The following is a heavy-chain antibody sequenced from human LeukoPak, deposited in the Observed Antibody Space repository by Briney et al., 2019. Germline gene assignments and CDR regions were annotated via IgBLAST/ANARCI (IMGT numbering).Heavy chain of an antibody. D-gene: IGHD2-2*01. CDR2: IKQDGSEK. J-gene: IGHJ4*02. Sequence: PGGSLRLFCAVSRFTFSNYWMSWVRQAPGKGLEWVANIKQDGSEKYYVDSVKGRFTISRDNAKNSLYLQMNSLRAEDRAVYYCARDRCSSTSCFIDYWGQGTLVTVSS. CDR3: ARDRCSSTSCFIDY. V-gene: IGHV3-7*04. CDR1: RFTFSNYW.